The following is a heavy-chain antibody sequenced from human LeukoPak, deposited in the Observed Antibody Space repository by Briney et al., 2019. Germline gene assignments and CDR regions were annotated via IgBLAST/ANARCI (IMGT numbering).Heavy chain of an antibody. CDR3: ARDRPGHYDILTGYYNYYMDV. CDR1: GFTFSDYY. V-gene: IGHV3-11*01. CDR2: ISSSGSTI. D-gene: IGHD3-9*01. Sequence: GGSLRLSCAASGFTFSDYYMSWIRQAPGKGLERVSYISSSGSTIYYADPAKGRFTISRDNAKNSLYLQMNSLRAEDTAVYYCARDRPGHYDILTGYYNYYMDVWGKGTTVTISS. J-gene: IGHJ6*03.